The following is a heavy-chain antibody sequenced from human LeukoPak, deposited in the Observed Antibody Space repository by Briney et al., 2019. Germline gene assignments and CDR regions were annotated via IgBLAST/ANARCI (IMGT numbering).Heavy chain of an antibody. J-gene: IGHJ5*02. CDR1: GGTFSSYA. V-gene: IGHV1-69*04. D-gene: IGHD2-15*01. Sequence: ASVKVSCKASGGTFSSYAISWVRQAPGQGLEWMGRIIPILGIANYAQKFQGRVTITADKSTSTAYMELSSLRSEDTAVYYCARDCSGGSCYSHWFDPWGRGTLVTVSS. CDR2: IIPILGIA. CDR3: ARDCSGGSCYSHWFDP.